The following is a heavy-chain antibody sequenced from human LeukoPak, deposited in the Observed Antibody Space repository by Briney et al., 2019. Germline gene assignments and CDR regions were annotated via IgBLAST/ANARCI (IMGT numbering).Heavy chain of an antibody. Sequence: LGASLRLSCAASGFTFRNYAISWLRQPREKVLELVSKISNVGTINYADSVKGRFTMSRDNSKNTLYLQMNSLRAEDTAVYYCAKNGGHPTEDYYMDAWGKGTTVTVSS. J-gene: IGHJ6*03. D-gene: IGHD4-17*01. CDR2: ISNVGTI. V-gene: IGHV3-23*01. CDR1: GFTFRNYA. CDR3: AKNGGHPTEDYYMDA.